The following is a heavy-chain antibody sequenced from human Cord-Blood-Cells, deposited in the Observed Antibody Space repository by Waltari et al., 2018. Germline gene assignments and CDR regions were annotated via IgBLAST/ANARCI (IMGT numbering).Heavy chain of an antibody. CDR2: IIPIFGTA. CDR1: GGTFSSYA. Sequence: QVQLVQSGAEVKKPGSSVKVSCKASGGTFSSYAISWVRQAPGQGLEWMGGIIPIFGTANYAKKFQGRVKITADESTSTAYMELSSLRSEDTAVYYCARERAARDAFDIWGQGTMVTVSS. J-gene: IGHJ3*02. V-gene: IGHV1-69*01. CDR3: ARERAARDAFDI. D-gene: IGHD6-6*01.